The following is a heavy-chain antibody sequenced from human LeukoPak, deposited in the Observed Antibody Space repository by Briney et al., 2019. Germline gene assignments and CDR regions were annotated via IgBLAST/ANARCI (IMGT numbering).Heavy chain of an antibody. CDR2: IKQDGSEK. J-gene: IGHJ6*03. D-gene: IGHD3-3*01. CDR1: GLTFSSYW. V-gene: IGHV3-7*01. CDR3: ARLKEYYDFWSGDRGYYHYYMDV. Sequence: PGGSLRLSCAASGLTFSSYWMSWVRQAPGKGLEWVANIKQDGSEKYYVDSVKGRFTISRDNAKNSLYLQMNSLRAEDTAVYYCARLKEYYDFWSGDRGYYHYYMDVWGKGTTVTVSS.